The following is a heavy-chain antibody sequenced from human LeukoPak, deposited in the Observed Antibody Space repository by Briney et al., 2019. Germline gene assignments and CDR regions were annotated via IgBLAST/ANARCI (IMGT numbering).Heavy chain of an antibody. CDR3: ARDGTLLWFGELSDFDY. V-gene: IGHV3-23*01. Sequence: GGSLRLSCAASGFTFSSYAMSWVRQAPGKGLEWVSAISGSGGSTYYADSVKGRFTISRDNSKNTLYLQMNSLRAEDTAVYYCARDGTLLWFGELSDFDYWGQGTLVTVSS. CDR2: ISGSGGST. CDR1: GFTFSSYA. D-gene: IGHD3-10*01. J-gene: IGHJ4*02.